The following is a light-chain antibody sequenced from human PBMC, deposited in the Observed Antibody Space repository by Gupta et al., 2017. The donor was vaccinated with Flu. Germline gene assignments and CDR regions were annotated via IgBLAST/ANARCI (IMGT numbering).Light chain of an antibody. J-gene: IGKJ3*01. CDR2: GAS. Sequence: GTLSLSPGERATLSCRASQSVSSSYLAWYQQKPGQAPRLLIYGASSRATGIPDRFSGSGSGTDFTLTISRLEPEDFAVYYCQQYGSSPLTFGRGTKVDIK. V-gene: IGKV3-20*01. CDR1: QSVSSSY. CDR3: QQYGSSPLT.